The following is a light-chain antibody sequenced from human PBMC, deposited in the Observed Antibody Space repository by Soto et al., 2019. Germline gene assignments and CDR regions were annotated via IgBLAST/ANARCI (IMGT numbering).Light chain of an antibody. CDR1: HSVSKY. CDR2: DAS. V-gene: IGKV3-11*01. J-gene: IGKJ4*01. Sequence: EIVLTQSPATLSLSPGERATLSCMASHSVSKYLAWHQQKPGQAPRLLIHDASNRATGIRARFSGSGSGTAFTLTISTLALEDFGVYDGQERSNWSQITFVRGTKVESK. CDR3: QERSNWSQIT.